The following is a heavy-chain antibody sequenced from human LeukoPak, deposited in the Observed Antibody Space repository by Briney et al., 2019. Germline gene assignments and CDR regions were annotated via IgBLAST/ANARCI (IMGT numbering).Heavy chain of an antibody. J-gene: IGHJ4*02. Sequence: PGGSLRLSCAASGFTFSSYGMDWVRQAPGKGLEWVAFISYDGSNKYYADSVKGRFTVSRDNSKNTLDLQMNSLRAEDTAVYYCAKDLYGSGSYYKSPIDYWGQGTLVTVSS. V-gene: IGHV3-30*18. CDR1: GFTFSSYG. CDR2: ISYDGSNK. D-gene: IGHD3-10*01. CDR3: AKDLYGSGSYYKSPIDY.